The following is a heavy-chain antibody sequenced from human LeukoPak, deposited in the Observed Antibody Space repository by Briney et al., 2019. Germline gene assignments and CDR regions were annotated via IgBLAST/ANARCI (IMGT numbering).Heavy chain of an antibody. CDR2: INPSGGST. Sequence: ASVKVSCKASGYTFTSYYMHWVRQAPGQGLEWMGIINPSGGSTSYAQKFQGRVTMTRDTSTSTVYMELSSLRSEDTAVYYCARDRASGDDSSGYSFDYWGQGTLVTVSS. CDR3: ARDRASGDDSSGYSFDY. D-gene: IGHD3-22*01. V-gene: IGHV1-46*01. CDR1: GYTFTSYY. J-gene: IGHJ4*02.